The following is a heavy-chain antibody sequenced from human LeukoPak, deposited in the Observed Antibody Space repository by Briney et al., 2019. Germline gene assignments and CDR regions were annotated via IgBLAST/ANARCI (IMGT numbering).Heavy chain of an antibody. CDR2: IYYSGST. CDR3: ARERTCGDLRYFDY. V-gene: IGHV4-31*03. Sequence: SQTLSLTCTVSGGSISSGGYYWSWIRQHPGKGLEWIGYIYYSGSTYYNPSLKSRVTISVDTSKNQFSLKLSSVTAADTAVYYCARERTCGDLRYFDYWGQGTLVTVSS. CDR1: GGSISSGGYY. D-gene: IGHD4-17*01. J-gene: IGHJ4*02.